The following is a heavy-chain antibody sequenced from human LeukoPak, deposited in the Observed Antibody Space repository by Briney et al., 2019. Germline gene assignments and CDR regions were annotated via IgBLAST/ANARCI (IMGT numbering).Heavy chain of an antibody. J-gene: IGHJ5*02. D-gene: IGHD1-7*01. CDR3: ARQRRWNYAFDP. V-gene: IGHV3-48*04. CDR1: GFIFDNYN. Sequence: PGGSLRLSCAASGFIFDNYNMNWVRQAPGKGLEWISYISTSGETIYYADSVKGRFTLSRDNAKNSLSLQMDSLRADDTAVYYCARQRRWNYAFDPWGQGTLVTVSS. CDR2: ISTSGETI.